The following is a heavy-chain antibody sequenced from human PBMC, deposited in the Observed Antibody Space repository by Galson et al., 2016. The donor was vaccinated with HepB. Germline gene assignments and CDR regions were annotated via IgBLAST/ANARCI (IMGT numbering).Heavy chain of an antibody. V-gene: IGHV1-18*01. Sequence: SVTVSCKASGYTFNTYDISWVRQAPGQGLEWMGIISPYQGNTNYAQDFPGRVTVTTDTSTSTAYMQLRSLRSDDTAVYYCARVPSTYCSGTSCLFDTWGQGTLVTVSS. D-gene: IGHD2-2*01. CDR1: GYTFNTYD. CDR3: ARVPSTYCSGTSCLFDT. J-gene: IGHJ5*02. CDR2: ISPYQGNT.